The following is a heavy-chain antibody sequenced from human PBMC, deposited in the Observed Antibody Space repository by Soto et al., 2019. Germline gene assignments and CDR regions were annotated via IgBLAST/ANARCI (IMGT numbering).Heavy chain of an antibody. V-gene: IGHV3-43*01. CDR2: ISWDGGST. Sequence: EVQLVESGGVVVQPGGSLRLSCAASGFTFDDYTMHWVRQAPGKGLEWVSLISWDGGSTYYADSVKGRFTISRDNSKNSLYLQMNSLRTEDTALYYCAKALGITICGVVTSTGGMDVWGQGTTVTVSS. D-gene: IGHD3-3*01. J-gene: IGHJ6*02. CDR1: GFTFDDYT. CDR3: AKALGITICGVVTSTGGMDV.